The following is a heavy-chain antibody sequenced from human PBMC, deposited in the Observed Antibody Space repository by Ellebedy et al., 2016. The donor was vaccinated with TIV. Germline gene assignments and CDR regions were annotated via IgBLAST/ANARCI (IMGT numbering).Heavy chain of an antibody. CDR3: ARVPMPGKADY. V-gene: IGHV1-18*04. D-gene: IGHD4-23*01. CDR1: GYIFTNYF. J-gene: IGHJ4*02. CDR2: IGTYSGKT. Sequence: ASVKVSXXTSGYIFTNYFMHWVRQAPGQGLEWMGWIGTYSGKTNYAQKLQGRVTLTTDTSTSTAYMELRSLRSDDTAVYYCARVPMPGKADYWGQGTLVTVSS.